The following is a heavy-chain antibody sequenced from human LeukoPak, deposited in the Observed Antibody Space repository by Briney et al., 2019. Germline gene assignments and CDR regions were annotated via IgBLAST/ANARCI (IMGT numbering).Heavy chain of an antibody. J-gene: IGHJ4*02. CDR3: ARISQDLWFGPINFDY. V-gene: IGHV4-4*07. D-gene: IGHD3-10*01. Sequence: SETLSLTCTVSGGSISSYYWSWIRQPAGKGLEWIGRIYTSGSTNYNPSLKSRVTMSVDTSKNQFSLKLSSVTAADTAVYYCARISQDLWFGPINFDYWGQGTLVTVSS. CDR2: IYTSGST. CDR1: GGSISSYY.